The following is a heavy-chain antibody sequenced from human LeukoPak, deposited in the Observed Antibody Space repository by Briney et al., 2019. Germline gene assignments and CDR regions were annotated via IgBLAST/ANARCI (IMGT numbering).Heavy chain of an antibody. J-gene: IGHJ4*02. CDR1: GFTFSSYA. CDR3: AKDYYDSSGYPFFDY. Sequence: PGGSLRLSCAASGFTFSSYAMIWLRQAPGKALEWVSRISGGGGITYADSVKGRFSVSRDNSKNTLYLQMNSLRAEDTAVYFCAKDYYDSSGYPFFDYWGQGTLVTVPS. V-gene: IGHV3-23*01. D-gene: IGHD3-22*01. CDR2: ISGGGGIT.